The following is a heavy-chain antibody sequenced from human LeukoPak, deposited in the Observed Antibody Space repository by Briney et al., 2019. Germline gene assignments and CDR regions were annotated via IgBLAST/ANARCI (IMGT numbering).Heavy chain of an antibody. CDR3: ARGYSSSWYYYYMDV. Sequence: SETLSLTCAVSGGSISSNNWWSWVRQPPGKGLEWIGEIYHSGNANYNPSLKTRVTMSVDKSKNQFSLILSSVTAADTAVYYCARGYSSSWYYYYMDVWGKGTTVTVSS. D-gene: IGHD6-6*01. V-gene: IGHV4-4*02. J-gene: IGHJ6*03. CDR1: GGSISSNNW. CDR2: IYHSGNA.